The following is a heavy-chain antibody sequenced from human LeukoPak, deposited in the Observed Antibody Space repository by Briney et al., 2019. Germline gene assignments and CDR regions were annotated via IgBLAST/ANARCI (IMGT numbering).Heavy chain of an antibody. D-gene: IGHD3-10*01. CDR1: GYTFTGYY. Sequence: ASVKVSCKASGYTFTGYYMHWVRQAPGQGLEWLGCIKSHSGDTNYAQKFQGRVTMTRDTSISTAYLELSGLTSDDTAVYYCARAPGALGYWGQGTLVTVSS. CDR2: IKSHSGDT. CDR3: ARAPGALGY. V-gene: IGHV1-2*02. J-gene: IGHJ4*02.